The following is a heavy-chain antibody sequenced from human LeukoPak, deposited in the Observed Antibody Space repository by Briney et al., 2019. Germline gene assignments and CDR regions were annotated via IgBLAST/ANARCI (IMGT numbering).Heavy chain of an antibody. Sequence: SETLSLTCTLSGDSISSYYWSWIRQPPGKGLEWIGYIYYSGSTNYNPSLKSRGTISVDTSKSQFSLKLSSVTAADTAVYCCARHLRGYSYGPFDSWGQGTLVTVSS. CDR3: ARHLRGYSYGPFDS. V-gene: IGHV4-59*08. J-gene: IGHJ4*02. CDR1: GDSISSYY. D-gene: IGHD5-18*01. CDR2: IYYSGST.